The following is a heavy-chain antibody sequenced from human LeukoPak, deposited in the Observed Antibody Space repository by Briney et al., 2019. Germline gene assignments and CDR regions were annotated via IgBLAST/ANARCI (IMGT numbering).Heavy chain of an antibody. CDR2: YDRRGRT. D-gene: IGHD6-13*01. CDR3: ASSPWASSIGAVDY. CDR1: GGSISTDNYY. J-gene: IGHJ4*02. V-gene: IGHV4-39*01. Sequence: PETLSLTCTVSGGSISTDNYYWGWIRQPPGKGLEWIGSYDRRGRTYYSPSLKSRVSISVDTSRDQFSPNLRSVTAADTAVYYCASSPWASSIGAVDYWGQGTLVTVSS.